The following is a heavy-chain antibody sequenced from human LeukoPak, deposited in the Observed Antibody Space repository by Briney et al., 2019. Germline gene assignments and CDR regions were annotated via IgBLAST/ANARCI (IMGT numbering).Heavy chain of an antibody. CDR3: ARELSSGSYSDY. CDR2: IYTSGST. V-gene: IGHV4-4*07. Sequence: PSETLSLTCTVSGGSISSYYWSCIRHPAGKGLEGIGRIYTSGSTNYNPSLKSRVTMSVDTSKNQFSLKLSSVTAAATAVYYCARELSSGSYSDYWGQGTLVTVSS. J-gene: IGHJ4*02. D-gene: IGHD3-10*02. CDR1: GGSISSYY.